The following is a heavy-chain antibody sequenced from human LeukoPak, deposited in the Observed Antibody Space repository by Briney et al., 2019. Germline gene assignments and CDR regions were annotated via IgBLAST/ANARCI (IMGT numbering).Heavy chain of an antibody. J-gene: IGHJ4*02. CDR2: IKEDGSEK. CDR3: STAKFDN. Sequence: GGSLRLSCAASAFTFTNYWMSWVRQAPGKGLEWVANIKEDGSEKYYADSVKGRFTISRDNAKNSLYLQMNSLRAEDTAVYYCSTAKFDNWGQGTLVTVSS. CDR1: AFTFTNYW. V-gene: IGHV3-7*01.